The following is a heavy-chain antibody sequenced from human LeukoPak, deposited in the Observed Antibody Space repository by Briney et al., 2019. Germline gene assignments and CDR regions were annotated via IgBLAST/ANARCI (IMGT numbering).Heavy chain of an antibody. V-gene: IGHV1-69*05. J-gene: IGHJ3*02. CDR3: ARDGDTADAFDI. D-gene: IGHD7-27*01. CDR2: IIPIFGTA. CDR1: GGTFSSCA. Sequence: ASVKVSCKASGGTFSSCAISWVRQAPGQGLEWMGGIIPIFGTANYAQKFQGRVTITTDESTSTAYMELSSLRSEDTAVYYCARDGDTADAFDIWGQGTMVTVSS.